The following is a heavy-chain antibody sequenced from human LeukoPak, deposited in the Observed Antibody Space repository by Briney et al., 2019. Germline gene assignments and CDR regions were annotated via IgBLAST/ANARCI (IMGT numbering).Heavy chain of an antibody. CDR2: IYHSGST. J-gene: IGHJ4*02. Sequence: KPSETLSLTCAVSGYSISSGYYWGWIRQPPGKGLEWIGSIYHSGSTYYNPSLKSRVTISGDTSKNQFSLKLSSVTAADTAVYYCAVNYYGSGRPTNAFDYWGQGTLVTVSS. CDR1: GYSISSGYY. D-gene: IGHD3-10*01. CDR3: AVNYYGSGRPTNAFDY. V-gene: IGHV4-38-2*01.